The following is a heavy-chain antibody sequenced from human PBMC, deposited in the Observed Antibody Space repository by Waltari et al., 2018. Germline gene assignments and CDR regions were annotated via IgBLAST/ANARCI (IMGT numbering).Heavy chain of an antibody. V-gene: IGHV3-7*04. CDR1: GFPFSRFS. CDR2: MKQDGSET. J-gene: IGHJ4*02. D-gene: IGHD6-19*01. Sequence: EVQLVESGGIVVRPGGSLRLSCATSGFPFSRFSMSWVRQAPGKGLEWVATMKQDGSETNYVDSVKGRFTISRDDANNSLYLQMNSLRAEDTALYYCTRGSGWYHYWGQGTLVTVSS. CDR3: TRGSGWYHY.